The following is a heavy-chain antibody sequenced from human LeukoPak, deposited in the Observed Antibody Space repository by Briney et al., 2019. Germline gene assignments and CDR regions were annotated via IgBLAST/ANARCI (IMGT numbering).Heavy chain of an antibody. V-gene: IGHV3-23*01. CDR2: ISGSGGST. J-gene: IGHJ5*02. CDR3: AKDTYDTTGGWFDP. CDR1: GFTFSSYA. Sequence: GGSLRLSCAASGFTFSSYAMSWVRQAPGKGLEWVSAISGSGGSTYYADSVKGRFTIPRDNSKNTLYLQMNSLRAEDTAVYYCAKDTYDTTGGWFDPWGQGTLVTVSS. D-gene: IGHD3-9*01.